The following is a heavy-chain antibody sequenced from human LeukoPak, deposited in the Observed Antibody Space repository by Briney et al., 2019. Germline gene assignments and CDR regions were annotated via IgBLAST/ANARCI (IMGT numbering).Heavy chain of an antibody. CDR3: ARLISVAGKTSCFDY. CDR2: IYYSGNT. V-gene: IGHV4-39*01. D-gene: IGHD6-19*01. CDR1: GVSISSSNSY. J-gene: IGHJ4*02. Sequence: SETLSLTCTVSGVSISSSNSYWGWIRQPPGKGLEWIGSIYYSGNTYYNASLKSQVSISIDTSKNQFSLKLSSVTAADTAVYYCARLISVAGKTSCFDYWGQGTLVTVSS.